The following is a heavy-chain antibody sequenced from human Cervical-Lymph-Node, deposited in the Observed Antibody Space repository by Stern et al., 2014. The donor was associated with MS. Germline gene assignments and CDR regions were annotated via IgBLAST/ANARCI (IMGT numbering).Heavy chain of an antibody. D-gene: IGHD3-10*01. Sequence: ESGPALVKPTQTLTLTCSFSGFSLGTTGMCVSWIRQPPGQALEWLALIDWDGDKYYTTSLKTRLTISKDTSKNQVVLTMTNVDPVDTATYYCVRSQTMFRGVTFFDYWGQGTMITVSS. CDR2: IDWDGDK. J-gene: IGHJ4*02. V-gene: IGHV2-70*01. CDR3: VRSQTMFRGVTFFDY. CDR1: GFSLGTTGMC.